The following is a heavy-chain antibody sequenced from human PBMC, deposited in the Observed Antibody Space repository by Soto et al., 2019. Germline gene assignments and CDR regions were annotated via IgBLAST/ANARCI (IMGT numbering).Heavy chain of an antibody. Sequence: EVQLVESGGVVVQPGGSLRLSCAASGFTFDDYTMHWVRQAPGRAVEWVSLICWDGGSTYYADSVKGRFTISRDNSKNSLYLQMNSLRTEDTALYYCAKERGGYSGYDPPGSFDYWGQGTLVTVSS. J-gene: IGHJ4*02. V-gene: IGHV3-43*01. CDR2: ICWDGGST. CDR3: AKERGGYSGYDPPGSFDY. D-gene: IGHD5-12*01. CDR1: GFTFDDYT.